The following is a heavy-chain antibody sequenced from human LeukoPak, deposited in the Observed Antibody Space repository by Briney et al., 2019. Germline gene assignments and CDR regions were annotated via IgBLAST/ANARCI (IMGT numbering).Heavy chain of an antibody. Sequence: GGSLRLSCAASGFTFINYGMHWVRQAPGKGLEWVAVISYDGSNEYYADSVKGRFTISRDNSKNTLYLQMNSLRADDTAVYYCAKEGFHYDSSGYSYYLDSWGQGTLVTVSS. D-gene: IGHD3-22*01. J-gene: IGHJ4*02. V-gene: IGHV3-30*18. CDR1: GFTFINYG. CDR2: ISYDGSNE. CDR3: AKEGFHYDSSGYSYYLDS.